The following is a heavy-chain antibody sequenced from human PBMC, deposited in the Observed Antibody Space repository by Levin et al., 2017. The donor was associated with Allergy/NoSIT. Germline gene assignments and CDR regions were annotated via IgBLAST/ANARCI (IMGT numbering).Heavy chain of an antibody. CDR2: ISYTGSP. Sequence: PSETLSLTCTVSGGSVSSRGYYWSWTRQPPGKRLEWIGYISYTGSPNSNPSLRSRVTISRDTSKNQFSLKLSSVTAADTAVYFCARAGDLTTEEYYYMDVWGKGTTVTVSS. J-gene: IGHJ6*03. D-gene: IGHD3-16*01. CDR1: GGSVSSRGYY. V-gene: IGHV4-61*08. CDR3: ARAGDLTTEEYYYMDV.